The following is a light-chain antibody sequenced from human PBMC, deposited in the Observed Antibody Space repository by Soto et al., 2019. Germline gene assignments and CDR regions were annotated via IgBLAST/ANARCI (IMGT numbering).Light chain of an antibody. CDR1: QSVSTN. J-gene: IGKJ1*01. CDR3: QKYNNWPHT. Sequence: EIVMTQSPATLSVSPGERATLSCRASQSVSTNLAWYSQRPGQAPRLLIYGASTMATGIPARFSGSGSGTVFTLTSSSLQSEGFAVYYCQKYNNWPHTFGQGTKVEIK. CDR2: GAS. V-gene: IGKV3-15*01.